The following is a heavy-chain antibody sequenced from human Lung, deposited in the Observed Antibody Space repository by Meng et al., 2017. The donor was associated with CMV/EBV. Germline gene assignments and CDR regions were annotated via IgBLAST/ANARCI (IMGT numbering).Heavy chain of an antibody. CDR1: GGSISSSSHY. CDR3: ATTSSGWFKYFDS. Sequence: SXTXSLXXTVSGGSISSSSHYWGWIRQPPGKGLEWIATIYYNGGTSYNPSLKSRVTISLDTSKNQFSLKLNSVTAADTAVYYCATTSSGWFKYFDSWGQGTLVTVSS. D-gene: IGHD6-19*01. V-gene: IGHV4-39*01. J-gene: IGHJ4*02. CDR2: IYYNGGT.